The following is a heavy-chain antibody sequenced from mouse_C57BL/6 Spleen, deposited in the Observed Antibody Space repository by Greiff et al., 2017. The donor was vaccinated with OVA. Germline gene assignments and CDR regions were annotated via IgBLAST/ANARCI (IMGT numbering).Heavy chain of an antibody. Sequence: DVKLVESGPELVKPGASVKISCKASGYSFTGYYMNWVKQSPEKSLEWIGEINPSTGGTTYNQKFKAKATLTVDKSSSTAYMQLKSLTSEDSAVYYCARKERFLSFDYWGQGTTLTVSS. CDR3: ARKERFLSFDY. CDR2: INPSTGGT. V-gene: IGHV1-42*01. D-gene: IGHD6-1*01. J-gene: IGHJ2*01. CDR1: GYSFTGYY.